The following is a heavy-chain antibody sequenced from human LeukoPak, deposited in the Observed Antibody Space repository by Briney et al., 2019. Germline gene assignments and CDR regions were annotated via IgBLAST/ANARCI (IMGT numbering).Heavy chain of an antibody. V-gene: IGHV3-72*01. CDR2: TRDKANSYTT. D-gene: IGHD2-2*01. J-gene: IGHJ6*03. CDR3: AREFQGIPASQYYYYFYMDV. Sequence: PGGSLRLSCAASGFTFSDHYMDWVRQAPGKGLEWVGRTRDKANSYTTEYAASVKGRFTISRDDSKNSLYLQMNSLKIEDTAVYYCAREFQGIPASQYYYYFYMDVWGKGTTVTVSS. CDR1: GFTFSDHY.